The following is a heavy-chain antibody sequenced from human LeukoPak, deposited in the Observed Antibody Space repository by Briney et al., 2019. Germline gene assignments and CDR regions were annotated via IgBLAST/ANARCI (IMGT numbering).Heavy chain of an antibody. CDR2: ISIGYNNI. CDR1: GFPFRSFS. Sequence: GGSLRLSCVASGFPFRSFSMNWVRQAPGKGLEWVASISIGYNNIFYADSVKGRFTISRDNAQNSVYLQMNSLRSEDTAVYYCARADIVVVPADPFDLWGQGTLLTVSS. V-gene: IGHV3-21*01. CDR3: ARADIVVVPADPFDL. D-gene: IGHD2-15*01. J-gene: IGHJ4*02.